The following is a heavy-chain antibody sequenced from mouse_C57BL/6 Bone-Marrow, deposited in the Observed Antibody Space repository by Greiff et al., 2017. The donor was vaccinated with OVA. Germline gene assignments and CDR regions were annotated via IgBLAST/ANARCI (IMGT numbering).Heavy chain of an antibody. CDR2: IYPGDGDT. CDR3: AREGRARLRGNYFDY. Sequence: QVQLKQSGPELVKPGASVKISCKASGYAFSSSWMNWVKQRPGKGLEWIGRIYPGDGDTNYNGKFKGKATLTADKSSSTAYMQLSSLTSEDTAVYFGAREGRARLRGNYFDYWGQGTTLTVSS. V-gene: IGHV1-82*01. CDR1: GYAFSSSW. J-gene: IGHJ2*01. D-gene: IGHD3-2*02.